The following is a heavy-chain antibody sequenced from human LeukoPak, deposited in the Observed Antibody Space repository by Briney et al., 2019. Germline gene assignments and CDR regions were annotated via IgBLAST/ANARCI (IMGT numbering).Heavy chain of an antibody. J-gene: IGHJ5*02. D-gene: IGHD2-21*01. Sequence: SETLSLTCNVFGVSISNYFWSWLRQPAGKGLEWIGRFYASGTTYYNPSLRSRVTLSMDTSKNHFSLKLASVTAADTAVYYCARTHCGGGSCDTFDPWGQGTLVTVSS. V-gene: IGHV4-4*07. CDR2: FYASGTT. CDR3: ARTHCGGGSCDTFDP. CDR1: GVSISNYF.